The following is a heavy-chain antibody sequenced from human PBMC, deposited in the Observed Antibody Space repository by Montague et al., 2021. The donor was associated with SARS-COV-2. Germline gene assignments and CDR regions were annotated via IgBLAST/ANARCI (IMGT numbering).Heavy chain of an antibody. CDR2: MHFTGRT. CDR3: ARDRFDFGAGRQGTIDF. D-gene: IGHD3-10*01. V-gene: IGHV4-4*07. Sequence: SETLSLTCSVSGDSITNHYGSRIRQPAGKGLEWIGRMHFTGRTNFSPFFSSRLTMSADTSKNQFSLKLTSVTAADTAIYFCARDRFDFGAGRQGTIDFWGQGTLVTVSS. J-gene: IGHJ4*02. CDR1: GDSITNHY.